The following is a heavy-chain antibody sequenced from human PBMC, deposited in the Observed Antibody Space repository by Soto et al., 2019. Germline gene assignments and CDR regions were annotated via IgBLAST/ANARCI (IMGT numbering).Heavy chain of an antibody. J-gene: IGHJ3*02. D-gene: IGHD1-1*01. V-gene: IGHV1-46*01. Sequence: QVQLVQSGAEVKKPGASVKVSCKASGYTFTSYYMHWVRQAPGQGLEWMGIINPSGGSTSYAQKFQGRVTMTRDTSTSTVYMELSSLRSEDTAVYYCASTILHTAIGRTFDIWGQGTMVTVSS. CDR3: ASTILHTAIGRTFDI. CDR1: GYTFTSYY. CDR2: INPSGGST.